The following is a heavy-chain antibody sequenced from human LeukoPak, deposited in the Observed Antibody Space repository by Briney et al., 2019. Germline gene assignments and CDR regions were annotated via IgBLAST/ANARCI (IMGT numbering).Heavy chain of an antibody. CDR1: GFTFRDYY. V-gene: IGHV1-2*02. J-gene: IGHJ3*02. Sequence: ASVRVSCMASGFTFRDYYVQWVRQVPGQGLEWVGWMYFNSGATRYAPKFQGRVTLTGDTSINTVYMELVSLGSDDTAMYYCAREGSSASGQDWYAFDIWGQETMVTVSS. D-gene: IGHD5-12*01. CDR3: AREGSSASGQDWYAFDI. CDR2: MYFNSGAT.